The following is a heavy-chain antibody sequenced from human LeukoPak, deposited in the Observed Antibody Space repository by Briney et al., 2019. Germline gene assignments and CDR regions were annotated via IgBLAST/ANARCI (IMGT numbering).Heavy chain of an antibody. CDR2: IKQDGSEK. D-gene: IGHD3-22*01. Sequence: GSLRLSCAASGFTFSSYWMSWGRQASGKGLEWVANIKQDGSEKYYVDSVKGRFTISRDNAKNSLYLQMNSLRAEDTAVYYCASPWYYYDSSYAFDIWGQGTMVTVSS. CDR1: GFTFSSYW. V-gene: IGHV3-7*01. J-gene: IGHJ3*02. CDR3: ASPWYYYDSSYAFDI.